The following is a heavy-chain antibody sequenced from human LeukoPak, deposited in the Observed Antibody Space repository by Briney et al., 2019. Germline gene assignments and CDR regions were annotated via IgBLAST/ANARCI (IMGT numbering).Heavy chain of an antibody. CDR2: ISSSGSTI. V-gene: IGHV3-11*01. CDR3: ARSPKTQDSSSSPEG. CDR1: GFTFSDYY. D-gene: IGHD3-22*01. J-gene: IGHJ4*02. Sequence: RGSLRLSCAASGFTFSDYYMSWIRQAPGKGLEWISYISSSGSTIYYADSVKGRFTISRDNAKNSLYLQMNSLRAEDTAVYYCARSPKTQDSSSSPEGWGQGTLVTVSS.